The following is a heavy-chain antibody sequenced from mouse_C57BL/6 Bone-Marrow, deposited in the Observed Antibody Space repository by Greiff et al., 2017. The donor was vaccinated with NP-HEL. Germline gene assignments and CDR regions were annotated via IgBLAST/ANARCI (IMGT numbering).Heavy chain of an antibody. J-gene: IGHJ3*01. D-gene: IGHD2-1*01. V-gene: IGHV5-4*01. CDR3: ARGVYSEAY. CDR1: GFTFSSYA. CDR2: ISDGGSYT. Sequence: DVQLQESGGGLVKPGGSLKLSCAASGFTFSSYAMSWVRQTPEKRLEWVATISDGGSYTYYPDNVKGRFTISRDNAKNNLYLQMSHLKSEDTAMYYCARGVYSEAYWGQGTLVTVSA.